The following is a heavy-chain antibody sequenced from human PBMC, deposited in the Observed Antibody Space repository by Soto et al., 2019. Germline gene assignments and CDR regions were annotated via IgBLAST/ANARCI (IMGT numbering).Heavy chain of an antibody. CDR3: ARDRHMGPPPGYYYYGMDV. Sequence: PSETLSLTCTVSGGSVNSGSYYWSWIRQPPGKGLEWIGYIYYSGSTNYNPSLKSRVTISVDTSKNQFSLKLSSVTAADTAVYYCARDRHMGPPPGYYYYGMDVWGQGTTVTVSS. D-gene: IGHD3-16*01. CDR2: IYYSGST. CDR1: GGSVNSGSYY. J-gene: IGHJ6*02. V-gene: IGHV4-61*01.